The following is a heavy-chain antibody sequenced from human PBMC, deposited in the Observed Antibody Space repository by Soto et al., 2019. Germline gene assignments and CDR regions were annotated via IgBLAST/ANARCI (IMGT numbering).Heavy chain of an antibody. Sequence: SVKVSCKSSGGTFSSYAISCVRQAPGQGLEWMGGIIPIFGTANYAQKFQGRVTVTADESTSTAYMELSSLRSEDTAVYYCARDLYCSSTSCPPQFDFDIWGQGTMVTISS. CDR1: GGTFSSYA. J-gene: IGHJ3*02. V-gene: IGHV1-69*13. CDR2: IIPIFGTA. CDR3: ARDLYCSSTSCPPQFDFDI. D-gene: IGHD2-2*01.